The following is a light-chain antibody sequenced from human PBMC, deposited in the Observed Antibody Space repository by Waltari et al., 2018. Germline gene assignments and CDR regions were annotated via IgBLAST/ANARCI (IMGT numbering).Light chain of an antibody. CDR2: EDI. J-gene: IGLJ3*02. CDR1: ALSKNY. CDR3: YSTDFSGHDRV. V-gene: IGLV3-10*01. Sequence: SYELTQPPSVSVSPGQTARITCSGDALSKNYAYWYQQKSGQAPVLVIYEDIKRHTGIPERFSGSSSGTTATLTISGAHVDDEADYYCYSTDFSGHDRVFGGGTKLTIL.